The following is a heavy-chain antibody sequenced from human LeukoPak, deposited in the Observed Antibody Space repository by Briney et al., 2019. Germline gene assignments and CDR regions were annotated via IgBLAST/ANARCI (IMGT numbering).Heavy chain of an antibody. J-gene: IGHJ3*02. CDR1: GYSISSGYY. CDR3: ARGKITMIVVDHDAFDI. D-gene: IGHD3-22*01. CDR2: IYHSGST. Sequence: SETLSLTCTVSGYSISSGYYWGWIRQPPGKGLEWIGSIYHSGSTYYNPSLKSRVTISVDTSKDQFSLKLSSVTAADTAVYYCARGKITMIVVDHDAFDIWGQGTMVTVSS. V-gene: IGHV4-38-2*02.